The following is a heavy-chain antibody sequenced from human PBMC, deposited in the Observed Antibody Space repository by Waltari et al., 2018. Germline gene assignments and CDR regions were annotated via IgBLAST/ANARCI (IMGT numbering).Heavy chain of an antibody. D-gene: IGHD4-4*01. J-gene: IGHJ4*02. CDR1: GGSFISGDYD. CDR3: ARRGRPTVTSYLAS. V-gene: IGHV4-30-4*08. Sequence: QVQLQESGPGLVKPSQTLSLTCTVSGGSFISGDYDWSGIRQAPGKGLEWIGYIYFSVSTYYKPSLKSRVTISVDTSKNQLSLTRTSVTAADTAVYSCARRGRPTVTSYLASWAQGTLVTVSS. CDR2: IYFSVST.